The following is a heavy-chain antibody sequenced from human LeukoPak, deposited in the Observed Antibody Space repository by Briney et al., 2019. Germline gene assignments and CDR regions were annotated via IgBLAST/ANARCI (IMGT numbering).Heavy chain of an antibody. V-gene: IGHV4-59*01. CDR3: ARGGYSYGYGY. J-gene: IGHJ4*02. D-gene: IGHD5-18*01. Sequence: PSETLSLTCTVSGGSISSYYWSWIRQPPEKGLEWIGYIYYSGSTKYNPSLKSRVTISVDTSKNQFSLKVSSVTAADTAVYYCARGGYSYGYGYWGQGTLVTVSS. CDR1: GGSISSYY. CDR2: IYYSGST.